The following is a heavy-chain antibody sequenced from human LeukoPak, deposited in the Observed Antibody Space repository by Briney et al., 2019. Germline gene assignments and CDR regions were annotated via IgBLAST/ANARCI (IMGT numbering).Heavy chain of an antibody. V-gene: IGHV3-33*01. CDR1: GFTFSSYG. J-gene: IGHJ4*02. Sequence: GRSLRLSCAASGFTFSSYGMHWVRQAPGKGLEWVAVIWYDGSNKCYADSVKGRFTISRDNSKNTLYLQMNSLRAEDTAVYYCATGNYDILTGYWPFDYWGQGTLVTVSS. D-gene: IGHD3-9*01. CDR3: ATGNYDILTGYWPFDY. CDR2: IWYDGSNK.